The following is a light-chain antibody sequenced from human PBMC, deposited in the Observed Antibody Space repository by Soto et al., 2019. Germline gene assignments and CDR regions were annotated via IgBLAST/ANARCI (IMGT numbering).Light chain of an antibody. J-gene: IGKJ5*01. CDR3: QKYNNWPQIT. Sequence: EIVITQSPATLSVSPGERATLSCGASQSVSRNLAWYQQKPGQAPRLLIYGASTRATGIPDRFSGSGSGTEFTLTIRRLKSEDFAVYYCQKYNNWPQITFGKGKRREIK. CDR2: GAS. CDR1: QSVSRN. V-gene: IGKV3-15*01.